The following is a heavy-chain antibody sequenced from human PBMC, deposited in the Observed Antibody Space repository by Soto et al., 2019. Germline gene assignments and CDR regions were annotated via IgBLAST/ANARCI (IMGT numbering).Heavy chain of an antibody. CDR1: GFTVSSNY. J-gene: IGHJ4*02. V-gene: IGHV3-66*01. CDR3: ARGQGITVAGSDY. Sequence: PGGSLRLSCAASGFTVSSNYMSWVRQAPGKGLEWVSVIYSGGSTYYADSVKGRFTISRDNSENTLYLQMNSLRAEDTAVYYCARGQGITVAGSDYWGQGTLVTVSS. D-gene: IGHD6-19*01. CDR2: IYSGGST.